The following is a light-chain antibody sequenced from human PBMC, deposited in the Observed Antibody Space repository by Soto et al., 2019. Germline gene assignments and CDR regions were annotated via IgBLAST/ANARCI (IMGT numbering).Light chain of an antibody. J-gene: IGKJ1*01. CDR2: AAY. CDR3: QQLNSYPQT. CDR1: QSISSW. V-gene: IGKV1-9*01. Sequence: DIQMTQSPSTLSATAGDRVTITCRASQSISSWLAWYQQKPGKAPKLLIYAAYILQNGVPSRFSGSGSGTDFTLTISSLQPEDFGTYYCQQLNSYPQTFGQGTKVDIK.